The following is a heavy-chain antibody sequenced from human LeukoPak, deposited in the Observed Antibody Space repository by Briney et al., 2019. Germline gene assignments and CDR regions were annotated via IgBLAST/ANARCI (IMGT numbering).Heavy chain of an antibody. CDR3: ARHLSGSAMMHYFDY. CDR1: GFTFSSYA. J-gene: IGHJ4*02. Sequence: GSLRLSCAASGFTFSSYAMSWIRQSPGKGLEWIASIYYSGNSYYNPSLKSRVSISVDTSKNHISLKLFSLTAADTALYYCARHLSGSAMMHYFDYWGQGNLVTVSS. CDR2: IYYSGNS. V-gene: IGHV4-39*01. D-gene: IGHD5-18*01.